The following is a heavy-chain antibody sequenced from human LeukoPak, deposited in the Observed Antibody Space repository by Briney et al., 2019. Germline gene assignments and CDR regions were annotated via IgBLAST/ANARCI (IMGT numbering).Heavy chain of an antibody. Sequence: SETLSLTCTVSGGSISSSNYYWGWIRQPPGKGLEWIGSIYYSGSTYYDPSLKSRVTISVDTSKNQFSLKLSSVTAADMAVYYCARLALGHYFDYWGQGTLVTVSS. CDR1: GGSISSSNYY. D-gene: IGHD3-10*01. CDR2: IYYSGST. CDR3: ARLALGHYFDY. J-gene: IGHJ4*02. V-gene: IGHV4-39*01.